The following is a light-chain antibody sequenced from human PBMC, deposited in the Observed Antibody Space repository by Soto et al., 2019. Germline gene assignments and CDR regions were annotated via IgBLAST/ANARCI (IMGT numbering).Light chain of an antibody. Sequence: QSVLTQPPSVSGAPGQRVTISCTGSSSNIGAGYDVHWYQQLPGTAPKLLIYGNSNRPSGVPDRFSGSKSGTSASLAITGLQAEDEADYYCQSYDSSLSGYVGFGGGTKLTGL. CDR2: GNS. CDR1: SSNIGAGYD. CDR3: QSYDSSLSGYVG. V-gene: IGLV1-40*01. J-gene: IGLJ2*01.